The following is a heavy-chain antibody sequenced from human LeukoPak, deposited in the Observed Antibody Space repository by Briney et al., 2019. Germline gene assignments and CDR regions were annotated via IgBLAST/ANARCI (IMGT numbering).Heavy chain of an antibody. CDR2: ISYDGSNK. D-gene: IGHD6-19*01. V-gene: IGHV3-30*03. Sequence: PGGSLRLSCAASGFTFSSYGMNWVRQAPGKGLEWVAVISYDGSNKYYADCVKGRFTISRDNSKNTLYLQMNSLRAEDTAVYYCARPAQGYSSGWYEAFDIWGQGPMVTVSS. J-gene: IGHJ3*02. CDR3: ARPAQGYSSGWYEAFDI. CDR1: GFTFSSYG.